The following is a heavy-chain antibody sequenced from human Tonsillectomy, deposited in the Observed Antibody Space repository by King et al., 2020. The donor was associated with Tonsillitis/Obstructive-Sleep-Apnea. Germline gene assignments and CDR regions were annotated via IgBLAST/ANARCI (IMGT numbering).Heavy chain of an antibody. CDR1: GYTFTSYG. D-gene: IGHD2-2*01. V-gene: IGHV1-18*01. CDR2: ISTYNGDT. J-gene: IGHJ5*02. CDR3: ARDLGYCSSTSCTRNWFDP. Sequence: QEQLVQSGAEVKKPGASVKVSCKASGYTFTSYGISWVRQAPGQGLDWMGWISTYNGDTNYAQKLQGRVTMTTDTSTSTAYMGLRSLRSDDTAVYYCARDLGYCSSTSCTRNWFDPWGQGTLVTVSS.